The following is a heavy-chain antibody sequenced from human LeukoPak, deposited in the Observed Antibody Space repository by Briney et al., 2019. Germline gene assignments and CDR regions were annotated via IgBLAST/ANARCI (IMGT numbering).Heavy chain of an antibody. CDR3: ARRATSGSPYYLDY. V-gene: IGHV4-59*01. Sequence: SETLSLTCSVSGGSINGYYWTWIRLPPGKELEWIGYMYYSGSTNYNPSLKSRVTMSVDTPKNQFSLKLSSVTAADTAVYYCARRATSGSPYYLDYWGQGTLVTVSS. J-gene: IGHJ4*02. CDR1: GGSINGYY. CDR2: MYYSGST. D-gene: IGHD3-10*01.